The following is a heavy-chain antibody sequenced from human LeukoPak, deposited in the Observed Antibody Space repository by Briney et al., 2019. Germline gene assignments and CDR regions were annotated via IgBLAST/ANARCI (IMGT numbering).Heavy chain of an antibody. CDR2: IYTSGNT. CDR3: ARKDGDF. J-gene: IGHJ4*02. Sequence: SETLSLTCTVSGDSISNYHWSWIRQPAGKGLEWVGRIYTSGNTNYNPSLKSRVTISVDKSKNQLSLKLSSVTAADTAVYYCARKDGDFWGQGTLVTASS. CDR1: GDSISNYH. V-gene: IGHV4-4*07.